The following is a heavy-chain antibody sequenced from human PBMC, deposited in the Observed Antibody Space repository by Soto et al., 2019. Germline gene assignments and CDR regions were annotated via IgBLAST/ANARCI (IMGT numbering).Heavy chain of an antibody. CDR3: VRDPIWTYTWNYARLNYLDP. Sequence: ASVKVSCKASGYTFTNNVVHWLRQAPGQTLEWMGWIHTAKGNTKYSQKFEARVTLTRDTAASTAYMELNSLRSDDTAVYYCVRDPIWTYTWNYARLNYLDPWGQGTLVTVSS. CDR2: IHTAKGNT. CDR1: GYTFTNNV. D-gene: IGHD1-7*01. V-gene: IGHV1-3*04. J-gene: IGHJ5*02.